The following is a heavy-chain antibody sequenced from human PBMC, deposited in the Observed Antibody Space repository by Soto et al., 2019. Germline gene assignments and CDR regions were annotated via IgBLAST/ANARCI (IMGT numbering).Heavy chain of an antibody. D-gene: IGHD2-15*01. Sequence: GVSLRLSCAASGFTFSDAWMSWVRQAPGKGLDWVGRIKSKSDGGTTEYAAPVRGRFTISRDDSKNTLYLQMNSLKTEDTAVYYCTTDLWRIAVVVGSTGYFNPWGQGTPVTVPQ. J-gene: IGHJ5*02. CDR2: IKSKSDGGTT. CDR3: TTDLWRIAVVVGSTGYFNP. V-gene: IGHV3-15*01. CDR1: GFTFSDAW.